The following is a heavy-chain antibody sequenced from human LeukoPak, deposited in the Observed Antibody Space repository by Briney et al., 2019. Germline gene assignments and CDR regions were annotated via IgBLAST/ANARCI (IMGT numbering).Heavy chain of an antibody. CDR2: ISSSSSYI. D-gene: IGHD6-25*01. V-gene: IGHV3-21*01. CDR3: ARERIAAMGWFDP. Sequence: GGSLRLSCAASGFTFSSYSMNWVRQAPGKGLEWVSSISSSSSYIYYADSVKGRFTIPRDNAKNSLYLQMNSLRAEDTAVYYCARERIAAMGWFDPWGQGTLVTVSS. CDR1: GFTFSSYS. J-gene: IGHJ5*02.